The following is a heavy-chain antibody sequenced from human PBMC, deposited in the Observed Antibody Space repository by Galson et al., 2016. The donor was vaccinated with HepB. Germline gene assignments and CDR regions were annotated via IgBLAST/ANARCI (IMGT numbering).Heavy chain of an antibody. CDR3: ARGLSGTSGWFFDY. CDR1: GHTFTNYG. J-gene: IGHJ4*02. D-gene: IGHD6-19*01. CDR2: ISAYNGNT. V-gene: IGHV1-18*01. Sequence: SVKVSCKASGHTFTNYGITWVRQAPGQGLEWAGWISAYNGNTNYAQKLKGRVTTTTDTSTSTAYMELRSLGSAEPAVYYCARGLSGTSGWFFDYWGQGTIVTVSS.